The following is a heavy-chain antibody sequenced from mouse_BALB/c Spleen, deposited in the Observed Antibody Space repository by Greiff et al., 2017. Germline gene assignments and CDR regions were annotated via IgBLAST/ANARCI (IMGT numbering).Heavy chain of an antibody. Sequence: EVQLVESGGDLVKPGGSLKLSCAASGFTFSSYGMSWVRQTPDKRLEWVATISSGGSYTYYPDSVKGRFTISRDNAKNTLYLQMSSLKSEDTAMYYCARRYYYRYENAMDYWGQGTSVTVSS. CDR2: ISSGGSYT. CDR1: GFTFSSYG. CDR3: ARRYYYRYENAMDY. V-gene: IGHV5-6*01. D-gene: IGHD2-14*01. J-gene: IGHJ4*01.